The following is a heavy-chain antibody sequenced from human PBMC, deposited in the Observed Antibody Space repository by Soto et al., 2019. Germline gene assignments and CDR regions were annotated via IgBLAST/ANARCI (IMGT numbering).Heavy chain of an antibody. J-gene: IGHJ5*02. D-gene: IGHD2-8*01. CDR3: AREQICNVVKCSHWFDP. CDR2: IFHTGRI. CDR1: GGSISSPSW. V-gene: IGHV4-4*02. Sequence: PSETLSLSCGVSGGSISSPSWWICARPFPGKGLELFGKIFHTGRIHYDPSVKGRVTLSLDKSKNQCSLKLTSVTAADTAVYFCAREQICNVVKCSHWFDPWGQGTLVTVSS.